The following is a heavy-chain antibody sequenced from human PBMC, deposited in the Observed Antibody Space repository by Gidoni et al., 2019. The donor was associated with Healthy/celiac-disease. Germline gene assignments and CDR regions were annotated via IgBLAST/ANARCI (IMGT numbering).Heavy chain of an antibody. CDR1: GGPISSYY. J-gene: IGHJ4*02. D-gene: IGHD4-4*01. CDR2: IYYSGST. V-gene: IGHV4-59*12. Sequence: QVPLQDSGPGLVKPSEPLSLPSPVPGGPISSYYWRWIRQPPGKGLEWIGYIYYSGSTNYNPSLKSRVTISLDTSKNQSKNQFSLKLSSVTAADTAVYYCATEGDYTDFDYWGQGTLVTVSS. CDR3: ATEGDYTDFDY.